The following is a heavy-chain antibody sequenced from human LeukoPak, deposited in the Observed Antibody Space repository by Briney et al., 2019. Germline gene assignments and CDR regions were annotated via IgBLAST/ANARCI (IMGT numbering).Heavy chain of an antibody. CDR1: GFTFSDYY. J-gene: IGHJ4*02. D-gene: IGHD3-22*01. Sequence: GGSLRLSCAASGFTFSDYYMSWIRQAPGKGLEWVSYISSSGSTIYYADSVKGRFTISRDNAKNSLYLQMNSLRAEDTAVYYCARDFYYDSSGYYFAVPYFDYWGQGTLVTVSS. CDR2: ISSSGSTI. V-gene: IGHV3-11*01. CDR3: ARDFYYDSSGYYFAVPYFDY.